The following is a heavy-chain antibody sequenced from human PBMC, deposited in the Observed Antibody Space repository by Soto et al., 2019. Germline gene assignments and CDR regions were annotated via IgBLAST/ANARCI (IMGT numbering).Heavy chain of an antibody. J-gene: IGHJ2*01. V-gene: IGHV1-69*01. Sequence: QVQLVQSGAEVKKPGSSVKVSCKASGGTFSSYAISWVRQAPGQGLEWMGGIIPIFGTANYAQKFQGRVTITADESTSTAYRELSSLRSEDTAVYYCARDLRPGGSTSSFDLWGRGTLVTVSS. CDR2: IIPIFGTA. D-gene: IGHD3-16*01. CDR1: GGTFSSYA. CDR3: ARDLRPGGSTSSFDL.